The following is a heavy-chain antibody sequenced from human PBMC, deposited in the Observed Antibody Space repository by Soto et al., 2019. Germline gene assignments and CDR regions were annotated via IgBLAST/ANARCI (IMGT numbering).Heavy chain of an antibody. V-gene: IGHV3-21*06. CDR2: ISSITNYI. CDR1: GFTFTSYS. D-gene: IGHD1-1*01. CDR3: ARESEDNTSNFDY. Sequence: GGSLRLSCAASGFTFTSYSMNWVRQAPGKGLEWVSSISSITNYIYYGDSMKGRFTISRDNAKNSLYLEMNSLRAEDTAVYYCARESEDNTSNFDYWGQGTLVTVSS. J-gene: IGHJ4*02.